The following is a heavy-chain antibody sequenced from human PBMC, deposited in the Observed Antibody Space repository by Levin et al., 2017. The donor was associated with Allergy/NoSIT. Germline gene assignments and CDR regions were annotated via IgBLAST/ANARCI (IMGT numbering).Heavy chain of an antibody. J-gene: IGHJ4*02. D-gene: IGHD4-11*01. CDR3: AKGPVLVGTTVTLLPFDY. CDR2: ISGSGGST. Sequence: GGSLRLSCAASGFTFSSYAMSWVRQAPGKGLEWVSAISGSGGSTYYADSVKGRFTISRDNSKNTLYLQMNSLRAEDTAVYYCAKGPVLVGTTVTLLPFDYWGQGTLVTVSS. CDR1: GFTFSSYA. V-gene: IGHV3-23*01.